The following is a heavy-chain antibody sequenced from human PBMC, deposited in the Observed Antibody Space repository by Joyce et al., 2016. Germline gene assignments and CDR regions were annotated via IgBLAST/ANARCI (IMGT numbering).Heavy chain of an antibody. V-gene: IGHV3-7*01. J-gene: IGHJ4*02. CDR3: SRTLDD. Sequence: EVQLVQSGGGLVQPGESVRLSCAAAGFKFSDSWMDWVRQAPGKGLEWVANISPDGTQKRNVDSVKGRFSISRDNAQNSLHLQMDSLRADDTAVYYCSRTLDDWAQGTLVTVSS. CDR2: ISPDGTQK. CDR1: GFKFSDSW.